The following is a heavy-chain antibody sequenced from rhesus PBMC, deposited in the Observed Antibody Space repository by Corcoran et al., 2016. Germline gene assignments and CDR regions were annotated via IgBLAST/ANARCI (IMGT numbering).Heavy chain of an antibody. V-gene: IGHV1-180*01. CDR1: GYTFTSYY. Sequence: QVQLVQSGAEIKQPGASVKLSCKASGYTFTSYYMHWVRQAPGQGLEWIGLIAPYNGNNVYAQHVQGKVTITTDSSTSTGDMELSSLRSEDTSVYYCTRGGYSGFDYWGQGVLVTVSS. CDR3: TRGGYSGFDY. CDR2: IAPYNGNN. D-gene: IGHD5-42*01. J-gene: IGHJ4*01.